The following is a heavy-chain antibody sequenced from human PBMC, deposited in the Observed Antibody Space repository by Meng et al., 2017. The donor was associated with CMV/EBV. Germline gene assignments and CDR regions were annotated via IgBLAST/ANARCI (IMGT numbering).Heavy chain of an antibody. V-gene: IGHV3-20*03. CDR1: FIFDDER. CDR2: INRNGGNT. J-gene: IGHJ4*02. Sequence: FIFDDERNICVLQAPGEKLVECFGINRNGGNTDYTDSVKCRFTSSRDNANNSLYLQMNNLSAQNTALYYCARGRSIGVVVAATPFDYWGQGTLVTVSS. D-gene: IGHD2-15*01. CDR3: ARGRSIGVVVAATPFDY.